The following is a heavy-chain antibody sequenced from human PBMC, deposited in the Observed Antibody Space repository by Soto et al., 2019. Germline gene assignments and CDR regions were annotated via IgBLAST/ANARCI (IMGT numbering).Heavy chain of an antibody. D-gene: IGHD5-12*01. CDR3: ARASGYDYYYYYYMDV. V-gene: IGHV3-48*01. CDR2: ISSSGSTT. CDR1: GFTFSSYA. J-gene: IGHJ6*03. Sequence: PGGSLRLSCAASGFTFSSYAMSWVRQAPGKGLEWVSYISSSGSTTYYADSVKGRFTISRDNSKNSLYLQMNSLRAEDTAVYYCARASGYDYYYYYYMDVWGKGTTVTVSS.